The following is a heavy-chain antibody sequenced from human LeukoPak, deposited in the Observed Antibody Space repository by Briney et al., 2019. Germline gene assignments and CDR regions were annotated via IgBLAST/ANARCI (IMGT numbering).Heavy chain of an antibody. CDR1: GGSISSYY. CDR3: ARSADYDFWSGYRWFDP. Sequence: SETLSLTCTVSGGSISSYYWSWIRQPPGKGLEWIGYTYYSGSTNYNPSLKSRVTISVDTSKNQFSLKLSSVTAADTAVYYCARSADYDFWSGYRWFDPWGQGTLVTVSS. D-gene: IGHD3-3*01. J-gene: IGHJ5*02. CDR2: TYYSGST. V-gene: IGHV4-59*01.